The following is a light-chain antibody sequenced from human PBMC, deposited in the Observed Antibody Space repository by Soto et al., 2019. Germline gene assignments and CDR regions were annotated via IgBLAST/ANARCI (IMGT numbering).Light chain of an antibody. J-gene: IGKJ3*01. V-gene: IGKV3-11*01. CDR1: ESLYTY. CDR2: DTS. Sequence: EIVLTQSPGTLSLSPGERATLSCRASESLYTYLAWFQQRPGQAPRLLIYDTSNRAAGVPARFSGSGSGTDYTLTIRSLEPDDFAVYYCQQHTNWPRRTFGPGTKVDIK. CDR3: QQHTNWPRRT.